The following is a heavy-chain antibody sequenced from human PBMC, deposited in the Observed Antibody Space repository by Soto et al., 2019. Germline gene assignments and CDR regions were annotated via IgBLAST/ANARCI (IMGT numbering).Heavy chain of an antibody. CDR3: AREYYYGSGSLGY. J-gene: IGHJ4*02. Sequence: PSETLSLTCTVSGGSISSDSYYWGWIRQSPEKGLELIASISYSGSTYYNPSLKSRVTISVDTSKNQFSLKLSSVTAADTAVYYCAREYYYGSGSLGYWGQGTLVTVSS. CDR1: GGSISSDSYY. D-gene: IGHD3-10*01. CDR2: ISYSGST. V-gene: IGHV4-39*07.